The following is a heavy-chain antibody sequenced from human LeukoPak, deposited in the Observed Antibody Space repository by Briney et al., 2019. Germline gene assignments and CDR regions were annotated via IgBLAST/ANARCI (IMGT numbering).Heavy chain of an antibody. J-gene: IGHJ4*02. CDR1: GFTFSSYA. CDR2: INEDGSRK. CDR3: AGGYYAAY. V-gene: IGHV3-7*05. D-gene: IGHD2-2*01. Sequence: PGGSLRLSCAASGFTFSSYAMSWVRQAPGKGLEWVGNINEDGSRKNYADSVKGRFTISRDNSKNSLYLQMDSLRAEDTALYYCAGGYYAAYWGQGTQVTVSS.